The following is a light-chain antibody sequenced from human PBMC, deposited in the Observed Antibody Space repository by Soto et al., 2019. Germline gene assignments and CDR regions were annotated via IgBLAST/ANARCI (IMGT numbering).Light chain of an antibody. Sequence: DIQMTQSPSTLSASVGDRVTITCRASQSITIWLAWYQQKPGKAAKLLIFDASSLESGVPSRFSGSGSGAEFTRTSSSQQPDDFANYACQHSNSYAGTFGQGTKVEIK. CDR2: DAS. J-gene: IGKJ1*01. V-gene: IGKV1-5*01. CDR1: QSITIW. CDR3: QHSNSYAGT.